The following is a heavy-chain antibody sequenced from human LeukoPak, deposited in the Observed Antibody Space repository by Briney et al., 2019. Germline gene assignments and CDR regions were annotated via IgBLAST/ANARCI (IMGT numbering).Heavy chain of an antibody. V-gene: IGHV3-23*01. J-gene: IGHJ4*02. CDR1: GVTFSSYA. D-gene: IGHD3-16*01. Sequence: GGSLRLSCAASGVTFSSYAMSWVRQAPGKGLEWVSAISGSGGSTYYADSVKGRFPISRDNSKNTLYLQMNSLRAEDTAVYYCAKDGGSWGYFDYWGQGTLVTVSS. CDR3: AKDGGSWGYFDY. CDR2: ISGSGGST.